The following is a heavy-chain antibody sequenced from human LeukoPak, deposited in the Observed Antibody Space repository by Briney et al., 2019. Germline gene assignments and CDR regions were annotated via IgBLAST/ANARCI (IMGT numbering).Heavy chain of an antibody. CDR3: AREVVPAANVYYYYMDV. CDR2: IYTSGST. V-gene: IGHV4-4*07. CDR1: GGSISSYY. J-gene: IGHJ6*03. Sequence: SETLSLTCTVSGGSISSYYWSWIRQPAGKGLEWIGRIYTSGSTNYNPSLKSRVTMSVDTSKNQFSLKLSSVTAADTAVYYCAREVVPAANVYYYYMDVWGKGTTVTVSS. D-gene: IGHD2-2*01.